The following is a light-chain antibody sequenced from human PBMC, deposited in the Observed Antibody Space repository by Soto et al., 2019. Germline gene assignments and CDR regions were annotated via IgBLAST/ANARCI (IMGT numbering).Light chain of an antibody. V-gene: IGKV1-5*01. Sequence: DIQMTQSPSTLSASVGDRVPITCRASQSISSWLAWYQQKPGKAPKLLIYDASSLESGVPSRFSGSGSGTDFTLTISSLQPDEFATDYCQEYNSYGWTFGQGTKVEIK. CDR2: DAS. CDR1: QSISSW. J-gene: IGKJ1*01. CDR3: QEYNSYGWT.